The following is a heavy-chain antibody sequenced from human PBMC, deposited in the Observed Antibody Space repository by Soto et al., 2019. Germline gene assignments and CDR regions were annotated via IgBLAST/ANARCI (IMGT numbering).Heavy chain of an antibody. CDR1: GFTFSSYG. CDR2: ISYDGSNK. Sequence: GGSLRLSCAASGFTFSSYGMHWVRQAPGKGLEWVAVISYDGSNKYYADSVKGRFTISRDNSKNTLYLQMNSLRAEDTAVYYCAKDGGATEPRKRYFDYWGQGTLVTVSS. CDR3: AKDGGATEPRKRYFDY. V-gene: IGHV3-30*18. D-gene: IGHD1-26*01. J-gene: IGHJ4*02.